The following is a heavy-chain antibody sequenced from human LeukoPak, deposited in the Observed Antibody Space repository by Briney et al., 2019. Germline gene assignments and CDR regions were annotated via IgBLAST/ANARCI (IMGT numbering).Heavy chain of an antibody. Sequence: SGGSLRLSCAASGFSLSSYDMNWVGQAPGKGLEWVSSISTTSTYIYYRYSVKGRFTISRDNARNSLYLQMNGLRAEDTAVYYCARADCFSSTCYLRSSWFDPWGQGTLVTVSS. CDR3: ARADCFSSTCYLRSSWFDP. V-gene: IGHV3-21*01. J-gene: IGHJ5*02. CDR1: GFSLSSYD. CDR2: ISTTSTYI. D-gene: IGHD2-2*01.